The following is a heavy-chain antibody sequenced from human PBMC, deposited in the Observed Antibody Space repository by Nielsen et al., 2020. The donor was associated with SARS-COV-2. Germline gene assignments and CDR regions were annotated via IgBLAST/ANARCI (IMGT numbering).Heavy chain of an antibody. D-gene: IGHD2-8*02. V-gene: IGHV3-53*04. J-gene: IGHJ6*02. Sequence: ESLTISCAASGFTVSSNYMSWVRQAPGKGLEWVSVIYSGGTTYYADSVKGRFTISRHNSKNTVYLQMNSLGVEDTAVYYCARDHVAASGVATYGMDVWGQGTTVTVSS. CDR3: ARDHVAASGVATYGMDV. CDR1: GFTVSSNY. CDR2: IYSGGTT.